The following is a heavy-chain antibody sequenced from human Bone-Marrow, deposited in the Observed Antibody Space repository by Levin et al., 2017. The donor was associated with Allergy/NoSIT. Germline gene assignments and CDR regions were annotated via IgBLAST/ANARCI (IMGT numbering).Heavy chain of an antibody. Sequence: SQTLSLTCTVSGGSIRSYYWSWIRPPTGKGLEWIGRIYISGNTNYNTSLKSRIAMSLDTSRNQVSLNLNSVTAADTAVYYCARDSGGNGYPDYWGQGTLVTVSS. CDR2: IYISGNT. D-gene: IGHD3-22*01. CDR3: ARDSGGNGYPDY. CDR1: GGSIRSYY. J-gene: IGHJ4*02. V-gene: IGHV4-4*07.